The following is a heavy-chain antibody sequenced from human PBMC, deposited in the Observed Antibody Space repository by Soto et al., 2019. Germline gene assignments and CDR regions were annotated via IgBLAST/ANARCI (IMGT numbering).Heavy chain of an antibody. V-gene: IGHV1-24*01. CDR2: FDPEDGET. CDR1: GYTNTVLS. CDR3: ATIEERRYVSLDYGMDV. Sequence: ASVPGACKVSGYTNTVLSGRWVRQTPGKGLEWMGGFDPEDGETIYAQKFQGRVTMTEDTSTDTAYMELSSLRSEDTAVYYCATIEERRYVSLDYGMDVWGQGTTVTVSS. J-gene: IGHJ6*02. D-gene: IGHD1-1*01.